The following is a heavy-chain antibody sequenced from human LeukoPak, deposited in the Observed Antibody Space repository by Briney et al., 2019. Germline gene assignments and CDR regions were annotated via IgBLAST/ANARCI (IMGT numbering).Heavy chain of an antibody. CDR2: INHSGST. CDR1: LGSLNYYY. V-gene: IGHV4-34*01. CDR3: ASEGLREKGYYYYMDV. J-gene: IGHJ6*03. Sequence: PSETLSLTCVGCLGSLNYYYWILLGQPPGKGLEWIGEINHSGSTNHNPSLTSRVTMSVDTSKNQFSLKLSSVPAADTAVCYCASEGLREKGYYYYMDVWGKGTTVTVSS.